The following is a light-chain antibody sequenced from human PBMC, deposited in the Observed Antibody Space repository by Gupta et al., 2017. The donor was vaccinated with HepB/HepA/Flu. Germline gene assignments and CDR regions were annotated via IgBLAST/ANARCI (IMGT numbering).Light chain of an antibody. V-gene: IGLV5-45*02. Sequence: QAVLTQPSSLSASPRTSASLTCTLRSDINVGSYRIYWYQQKSGSPPRYLLRYKSDSDKQQGSGVPSRFSGSKDASANAGMLLIAGLQSEDEADYYCMIWHNSAVVFGGGTKLTVL. CDR2: YKSDSDK. CDR1: SDINVGSYR. J-gene: IGLJ2*01. CDR3: MIWHNSAVV.